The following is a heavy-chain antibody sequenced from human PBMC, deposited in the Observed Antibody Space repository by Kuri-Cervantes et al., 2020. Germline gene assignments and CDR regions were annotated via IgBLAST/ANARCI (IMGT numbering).Heavy chain of an antibody. CDR1: GYTFTGYY. V-gene: IGHV1-2*02. CDR2: INPNSGGT. Sequence: ASVKVSCKASGYTFTGYYMHWVRQAPGQGLEWMGWINPNSGGTNYAQKFQGMVTMTRDTSISTAYMELSRLRSDDTAVYYCARGRRGYSGYDSYFWYYYYGMDVWGQGTTVTVSS. J-gene: IGHJ6*02. CDR3: ARGRRGYSGYDSYFWYYYYGMDV. D-gene: IGHD5-12*01.